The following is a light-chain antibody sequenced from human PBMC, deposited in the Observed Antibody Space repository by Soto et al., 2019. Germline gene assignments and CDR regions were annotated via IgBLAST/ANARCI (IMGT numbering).Light chain of an antibody. CDR3: QKYYTTPSIT. CDR2: WAS. CDR1: QSILYSSTNRNY. J-gene: IGKJ5*01. V-gene: IGKV4-1*01. Sequence: IVLTQSPVSLAVSLGERATITCKSSQSILYSSTNRNYLAWYQQKPGQPPKLLISWASNRESGVPDRFSGSGSGTDFTLTISRLQAEDVAVYYCQKYYTTPSITFGQGTRLEIK.